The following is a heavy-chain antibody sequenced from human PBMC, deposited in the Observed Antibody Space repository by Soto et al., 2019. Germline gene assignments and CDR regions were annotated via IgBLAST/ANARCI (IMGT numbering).Heavy chain of an antibody. CDR3: VKAKNRVKYYFDY. CDR2: ISSNGGST. CDR1: GFTFSTYA. V-gene: IGHV3-64D*06. Sequence: GSLRLSCSASGFTFSTYAMHWVRQAPGKGLEYVSAISSNGGSTYYADSVKDRFTISRDNSKNTLYLQLSSLRPEDIAVYYCVKAKNRVKYYFDYWGQGILVTVSS. J-gene: IGHJ4*02. D-gene: IGHD3-22*01.